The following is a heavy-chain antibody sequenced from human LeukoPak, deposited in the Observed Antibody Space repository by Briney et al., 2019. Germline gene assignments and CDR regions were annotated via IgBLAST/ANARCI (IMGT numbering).Heavy chain of an antibody. V-gene: IGHV3-23*01. CDR3: AKNGYDFWSGRPEHFDY. CDR1: GFTFSSYA. Sequence: PGGSLRLSCAASGFTFSSYAMSWVRQAPGKGLEWVSAISGSGGSTYYADSVKDRFTISRDNSKNTLYLQMNSLRAEDTAVYYCAKNGYDFWSGRPEHFDYWGQGTLVTVSS. J-gene: IGHJ4*02. CDR2: ISGSGGST. D-gene: IGHD3-3*01.